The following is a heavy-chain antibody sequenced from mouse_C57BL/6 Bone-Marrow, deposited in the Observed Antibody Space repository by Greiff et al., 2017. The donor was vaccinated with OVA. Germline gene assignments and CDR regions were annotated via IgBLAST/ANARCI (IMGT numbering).Heavy chain of an antibody. CDR3: ARGYYGRYAMDY. CDR1: GYTFTSYG. CDR2: IYPRSGIT. Sequence: VQLQQSGAELVRPGASVKLSCKASGYTFTSYGIRWVKQRPGQGLEWIGEIYPRSGITYYNEKFKGKATLTADKSSSTAYMELRSLTSEDSAVYLCARGYYGRYAMDYWGQGTSVTVSS. D-gene: IGHD1-1*01. V-gene: IGHV1-81*01. J-gene: IGHJ4*01.